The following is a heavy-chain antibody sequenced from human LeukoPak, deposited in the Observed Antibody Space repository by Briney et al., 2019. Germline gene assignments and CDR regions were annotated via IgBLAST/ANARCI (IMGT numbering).Heavy chain of an antibody. D-gene: IGHD1-7*01. Sequence: SETLSLTCTVSGYSISSGYYWGWIRQPPGKGLEWIGSIYHSGSTYYNPSLKSRVTISVDTSKNQFSLKLSSVTAADTAVYYCARDPYDRYNWNYDGPSYYYYMDVWGKGTTVTVSS. J-gene: IGHJ6*03. CDR1: GYSISSGYY. V-gene: IGHV4-38-2*02. CDR3: ARDPYDRYNWNYDGPSYYYYMDV. CDR2: IYHSGST.